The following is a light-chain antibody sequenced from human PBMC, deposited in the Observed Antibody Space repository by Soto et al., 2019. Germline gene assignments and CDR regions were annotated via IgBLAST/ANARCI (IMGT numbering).Light chain of an antibody. CDR3: VRYEASPFTWT. J-gene: IGKJ4*02. Sequence: EIVLTQSPGTLSLSPGERGTLSCRTSQNVNSRYLAWYQHKPGQAPRLLIYDASRRATGIPDRFSGNPSGTAFTLTISRVEAEDFAVYYRVRYEASPFTWTVGGGTKV. CDR1: QNVNSRY. CDR2: DAS. V-gene: IGKV3-20*01.